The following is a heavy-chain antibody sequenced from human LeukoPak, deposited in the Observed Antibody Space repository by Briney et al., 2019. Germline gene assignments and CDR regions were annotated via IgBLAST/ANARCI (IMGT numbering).Heavy chain of an antibody. J-gene: IGHJ5*02. CDR1: EFTFSSYS. D-gene: IGHD6-13*01. V-gene: IGHV3-21*04. Sequence: PGGSLRLSCAASEFTFSSYSMNWVRQAPGKGLEWVSSISSSSIYIYYADSVKGRFTISRDNAKNSLYLQMNSLRADDTAVYYCARDRIAAAVPFDPWGQGTLVTVSS. CDR3: ARDRIAAAVPFDP. CDR2: ISSSSIYI.